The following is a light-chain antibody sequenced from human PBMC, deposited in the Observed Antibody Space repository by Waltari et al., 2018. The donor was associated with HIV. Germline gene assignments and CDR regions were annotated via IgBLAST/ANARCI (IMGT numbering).Light chain of an antibody. CDR1: SSNIGAGYD. V-gene: IGLV1-40*01. Sequence: QSVLTQPPSVSGAPGQRVTLSCTGRSSNIGAGYDVHWYQQLPGTAPKLLIYGNSNRPSGVPDRFSGSKSGTSASLAITGLQAEDEADYYCQSYDSSLSRRVFGTGTKVTVL. CDR2: GNS. CDR3: QSYDSSLSRRV. J-gene: IGLJ1*01.